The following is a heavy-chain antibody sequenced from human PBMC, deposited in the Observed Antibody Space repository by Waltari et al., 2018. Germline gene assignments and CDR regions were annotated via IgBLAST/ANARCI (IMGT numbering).Heavy chain of an antibody. CDR3: ARGLRAAVKHYYYYMDV. CDR2: INHSGST. D-gene: IGHD6-13*01. Sequence: QVQLQQWGAGLLKPSETLSPTRAVYGGSFSGYYRSWIRQPPGKGLEWIGEINHSGSTNYNPSLKSRVTISVDTSKNQVSLKLSSVTAADTAVYYCARGLRAAVKHYYYYMDVWGKGTTVTVSS. V-gene: IGHV4-34*01. CDR1: GGSFSGYY. J-gene: IGHJ6*03.